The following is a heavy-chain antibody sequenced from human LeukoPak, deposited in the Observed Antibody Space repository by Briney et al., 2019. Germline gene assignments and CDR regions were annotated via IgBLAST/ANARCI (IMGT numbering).Heavy chain of an antibody. Sequence: ASVKVSCKASGYTFTGYYMHWVRQAPGQGLEWMGWINPNSGGTNYAQKFQGRVTMTRDTSISTAYMELSRLRSDDTAVYYCARDLETLSNSWNYWGQGTLVTVSS. J-gene: IGHJ4*02. D-gene: IGHD6-13*01. CDR1: GYTFTGYY. V-gene: IGHV1-2*02. CDR2: INPNSGGT. CDR3: ARDLETLSNSWNY.